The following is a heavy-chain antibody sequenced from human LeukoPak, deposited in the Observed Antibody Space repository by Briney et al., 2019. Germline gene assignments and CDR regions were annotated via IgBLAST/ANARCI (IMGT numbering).Heavy chain of an antibody. CDR3: ATAFRGSYDN. CDR2: IKQAGSDK. J-gene: IGHJ4*02. V-gene: IGHV3-7*01. Sequence: PGRSLRLSCAASGFTFSNYAMHWVRQAPGKGLEWVANIKQAGSDKYYVDSVKGRFTISRDNTKNSLYLQMNSLRAEDTAVYYCATAFRGSYDNWGQGTLVTVSS. D-gene: IGHD1-26*01. CDR1: GFTFSNYA.